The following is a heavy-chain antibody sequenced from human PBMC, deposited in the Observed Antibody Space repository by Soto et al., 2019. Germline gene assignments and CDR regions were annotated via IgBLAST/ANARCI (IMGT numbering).Heavy chain of an antibody. V-gene: IGHV3-53*01. CDR1: GFTVSSNY. CDR2: IYSGGST. Sequence: AGGSLRLSCAASGFTVSSNYMSWVRQAPGKGLEWVSVIYSGGSTYYADSVKGRFTISRDNSKNTLYLQMNSLRAEDTAVYYCAREYYDSSGYYYGYYYYGMDVWGQGTTVTVSS. J-gene: IGHJ6*02. CDR3: AREYYDSSGYYYGYYYYGMDV. D-gene: IGHD3-22*01.